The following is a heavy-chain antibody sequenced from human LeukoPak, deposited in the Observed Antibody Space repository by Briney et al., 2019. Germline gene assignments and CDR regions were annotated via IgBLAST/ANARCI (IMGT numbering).Heavy chain of an antibody. D-gene: IGHD5-12*01. CDR2: ISYDGSNK. V-gene: IGHV3-30*18. CDR1: GFTFSSYG. Sequence: GGSLRLSCAASGFTFSSYGMHWVRQAPGKGLEWVAVISYDGSNKYYADCVKGRFTISRDNSKNTLYLQMNSLRAEDTAVYYCAKEKRGYIGYCYYGMDVWGQGTTVTVSS. CDR3: AKEKRGYIGYCYYGMDV. J-gene: IGHJ6*02.